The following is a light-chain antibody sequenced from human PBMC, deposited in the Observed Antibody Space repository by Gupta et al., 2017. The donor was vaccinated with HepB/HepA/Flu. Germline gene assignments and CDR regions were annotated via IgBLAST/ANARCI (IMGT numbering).Light chain of an antibody. CDR3: QQYNNWPPYT. CDR1: QSVSIN. CDR2: GAS. V-gene: IGKV3-15*01. Sequence: EIEMTQCPAPLSVSPGERATLSCRASQSVSINLAWYQQKPGQAPRLLIYGASTRATGIPARFSGSGSGTEFTLTISSLQSEDFAVYYCQQYNNWPPYTFGQGTKLEIK. J-gene: IGKJ2*01.